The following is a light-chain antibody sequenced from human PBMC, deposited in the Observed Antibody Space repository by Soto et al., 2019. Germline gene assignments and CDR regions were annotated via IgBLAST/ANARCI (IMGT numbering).Light chain of an antibody. CDR1: QSVSSN. CDR3: QQYNNWPPTGT. Sequence: EIVMTQSPATLSVSPGERATLSCRASQSVSSNLAWYQQKPGQAPRLLIYGASTRATGIPARFSGSGSGTEFPLTISSLQSEDFAVYYCQQYNNWPPTGTFGQGTKVEIK. CDR2: GAS. V-gene: IGKV3-15*01. J-gene: IGKJ1*01.